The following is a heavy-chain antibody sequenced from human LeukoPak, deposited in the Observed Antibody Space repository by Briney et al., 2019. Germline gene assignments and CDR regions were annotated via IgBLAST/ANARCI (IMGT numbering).Heavy chain of an antibody. CDR3: ARDDGGSYLRYFDY. V-gene: IGHV1-46*01. J-gene: IGHJ4*02. CDR2: INPSTGRT. Sequence: ASVKVSCKASGGTFSSYAISWVRQAPGQGLEWMGIINPSTGRTSYAQKFQGRVTMTRDTSTSTVYMEVSSLRSEDTAVYYCARDDGGSYLRYFDYWGQGTLVTVSS. CDR1: GGTFSSYA. D-gene: IGHD1-26*01.